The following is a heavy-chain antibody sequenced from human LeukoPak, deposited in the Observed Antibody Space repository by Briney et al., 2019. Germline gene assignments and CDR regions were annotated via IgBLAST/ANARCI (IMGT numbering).Heavy chain of an antibody. D-gene: IGHD3-22*01. Sequence: ASVKVSCKASRGTFSSYTISWVRQAPGQGLEWLGWIHTYNGHTNYAQKLQGRVTMTTDTSTSTAYMELRSLRSDDTAVYYCARDQYYDSKGWFDPWGQGTLVTVSS. CDR3: ARDQYYDSKGWFDP. V-gene: IGHV1-18*01. CDR1: RGTFSSYT. J-gene: IGHJ5*02. CDR2: IHTYNGHT.